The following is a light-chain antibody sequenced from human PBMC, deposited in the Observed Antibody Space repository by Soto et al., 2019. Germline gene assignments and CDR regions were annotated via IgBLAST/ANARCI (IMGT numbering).Light chain of an antibody. CDR1: SSNIGSNY. CDR2: RNN. Sequence: QSVLTQPPSASGTPGQRVTISCSGSSSNIGSNYVYWYQQLPGTAPKLLLYRNNQRPSGVPARFSGSKSGTSASLAISGLRSEDEEDYYFAALYASLRSWVFGAWNKLTAL. CDR3: AALYASLRSWV. V-gene: IGLV1-47*01. J-gene: IGLJ3*02.